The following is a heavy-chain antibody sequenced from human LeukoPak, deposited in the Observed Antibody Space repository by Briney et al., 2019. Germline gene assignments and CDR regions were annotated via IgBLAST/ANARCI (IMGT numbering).Heavy chain of an antibody. CDR2: IYYSGST. CDR1: GGSISSYY. J-gene: IGHJ3*02. V-gene: IGHV4-59*08. CDR3: ARLLVSYSGDAFDI. Sequence: SETLSLTCTVSGGSISSYYWSWIRQPPGKGLEWIGYIYYSGSTNYNPSLKSRVTISVDTSKNQFSLKLSSVTAADTAVYCCARLLVSYSGDAFDIWGQGTMVTVSS. D-gene: IGHD6-13*01.